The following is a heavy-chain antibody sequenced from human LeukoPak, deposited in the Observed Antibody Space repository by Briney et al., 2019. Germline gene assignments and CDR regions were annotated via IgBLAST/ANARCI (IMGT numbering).Heavy chain of an antibody. J-gene: IGHJ4*02. CDR1: GVSMRNFY. D-gene: IGHD6-19*01. CDR3: ARCHSSGWTPFDY. V-gene: IGHV4-59*08. Sequence: PSEPLSLICTVWGVSMRNFYWRWLRQPPGGALVGIGNIYDSGSTNSNPSLKSRVTISVDTSKNQFSLKLSSVTAADTAVYYCARCHSSGWTPFDYWGQGTLVTVSS. CDR2: IYDSGST.